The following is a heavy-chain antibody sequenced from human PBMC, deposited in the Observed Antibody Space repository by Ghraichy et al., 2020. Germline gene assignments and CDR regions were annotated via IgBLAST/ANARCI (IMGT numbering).Heavy chain of an antibody. Sequence: GGSLRLSCAASGFTFSSYGMHWVCQAPGKGLEWVAVIWYDGSNKYYADSVKGRFTISRDNSKNTLYLQMNSLRAEDTAVYYCARDRITMVRGVILYYYGMDVWGQGTTVTVSS. V-gene: IGHV3-33*01. CDR2: IWYDGSNK. J-gene: IGHJ6*02. CDR3: ARDRITMVRGVILYYYGMDV. D-gene: IGHD3-10*01. CDR1: GFTFSSYG.